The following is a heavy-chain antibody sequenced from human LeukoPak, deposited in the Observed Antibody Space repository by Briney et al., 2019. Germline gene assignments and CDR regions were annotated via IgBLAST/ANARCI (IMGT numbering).Heavy chain of an antibody. V-gene: IGHV4-34*01. CDR3: ARGQVPAARDYNWFDP. J-gene: IGHJ5*02. Sequence: SETLSLTCSVYGWSFNDYYWNWIRQPPGKGLEWIGETNARGDTNFNPSLKSRVTISVDTSKSQFSLRLTSMIAADTAVYYCARGQVPAARDYNWFDPWGQGTLVTVSS. CDR2: TNARGDT. D-gene: IGHD2-2*01. CDR1: GWSFNDYY.